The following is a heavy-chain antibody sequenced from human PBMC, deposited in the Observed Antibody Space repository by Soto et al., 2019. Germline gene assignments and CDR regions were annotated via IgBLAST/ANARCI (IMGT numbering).Heavy chain of an antibody. CDR3: ARPNDCSGGACYGAKHDAFDI. J-gene: IGHJ3*02. CDR2: IYYSGST. D-gene: IGHD2-15*01. V-gene: IGHV4-39*01. CDR1: GGSIRTGIYY. Sequence: SETLSLTCTVSGGSIRTGIYYWAWIRQPPGKGLEWIGSIYYSGSTYYNPSLKSRVTISVDTSKNQFSLKLSSLTAADAAVYYCARPNDCSGGACYGAKHDAFDIWGQGTMVTVSS.